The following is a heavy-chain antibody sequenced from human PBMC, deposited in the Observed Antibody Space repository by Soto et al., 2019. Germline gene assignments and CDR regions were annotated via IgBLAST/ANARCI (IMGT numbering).Heavy chain of an antibody. Sequence: QVQLVQSGAEVKKPGASVKVSCKASGYTFTSYYMHWVRQAPGQGLEWMGIINPSGGSTSYAQKCQCRGTMASNTATSTRDRGPSSRRSADTAVYYEARGGSPESEVVVVPAAIRSYYYYGMDVWGQGTTVTVSS. CDR1: GYTFTSYY. D-gene: IGHD2-2*02. CDR2: INPSGGST. J-gene: IGHJ6*02. CDR3: ARGGSPESEVVVVPAAIRSYYYYGMDV. V-gene: IGHV1-46*01.